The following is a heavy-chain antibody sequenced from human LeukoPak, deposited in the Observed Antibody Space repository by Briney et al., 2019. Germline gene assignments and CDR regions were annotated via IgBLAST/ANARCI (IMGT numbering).Heavy chain of an antibody. D-gene: IGHD2-21*02. CDR3: ARGVVTAIVDCFDY. J-gene: IGHJ4*02. Sequence: SETLSLTCTVSGGSISSYYWSWIRQPPGKGLEWIGYIYYSGSTNYNPSLKSRVTISVDRSKNQFSLKLTSVTAADTAVYYCARGVVTAIVDCFDYWGQGTLVTVSS. V-gene: IGHV4-59*12. CDR2: IYYSGST. CDR1: GGSISSYY.